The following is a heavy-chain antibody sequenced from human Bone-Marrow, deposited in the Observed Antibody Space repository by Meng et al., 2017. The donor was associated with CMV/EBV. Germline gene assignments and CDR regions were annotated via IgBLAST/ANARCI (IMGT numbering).Heavy chain of an antibody. D-gene: IGHD3-3*01. Sequence: GESLKISCAASGFTFSSYSMNWVRQAPGKGLEWVSSISGTSSYIYYADSVKGRFTISRDNAKNSLYLQMNSLRAEDTAVYYCASYDFWSGYADWGQGKLVTFAS. CDR2: ISGTSSYI. CDR3: ASYDFWSGYAD. CDR1: GFTFSSYS. V-gene: IGHV3-21*01. J-gene: IGHJ4*02.